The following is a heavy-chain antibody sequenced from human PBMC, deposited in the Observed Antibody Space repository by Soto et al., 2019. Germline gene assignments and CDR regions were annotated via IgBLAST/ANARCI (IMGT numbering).Heavy chain of an antibody. CDR2: IKQDGSEK. V-gene: IGHV3-7*01. Sequence: GGSLRFSCAASGFTFSSYWMSWVRQAPGKGLEWVANIKQDGSEKYYVDSVKGRFTISRDNAKNSLYLQMNSLRAEDTAVYYCARSDYFYYYYYYYMDVWGKGTTVTVSS. CDR1: GFTFSSYW. J-gene: IGHJ6*03. CDR3: ARSDYFYYYYYYYMDV. D-gene: IGHD4-17*01.